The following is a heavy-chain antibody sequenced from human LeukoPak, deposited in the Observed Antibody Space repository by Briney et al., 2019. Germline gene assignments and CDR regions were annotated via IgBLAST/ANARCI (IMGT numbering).Heavy chain of an antibody. D-gene: IGHD2-2*01. Sequence: ASVKVSCKASGGTFSSYAISWVRQAPGQGLEWMGGIIPIFGTANYAQKFQGRVTITADESTSTAYMELGSLGSEDTAVYYCAREEGYCSGTSCYGWFDPWGQGTLVTVSS. J-gene: IGHJ5*02. CDR1: GGTFSSYA. V-gene: IGHV1-69*13. CDR2: IIPIFGTA. CDR3: AREEGYCSGTSCYGWFDP.